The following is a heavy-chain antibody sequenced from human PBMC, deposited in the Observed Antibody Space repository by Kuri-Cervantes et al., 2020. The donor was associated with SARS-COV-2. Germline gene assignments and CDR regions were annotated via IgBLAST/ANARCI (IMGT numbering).Heavy chain of an antibody. CDR1: GFSFSSYG. V-gene: IGHV3-30*03. Sequence: GGSLRLSCAASGFSFSSYGMSWVRQAPGKGLEWVAIISYDGRNTKFADSVKGRFTISRDNSKDVVYLQMNSLRIEDTAEHFCARDPWGADISGWKRPFDYWGQGTLVTVSS. J-gene: IGHJ4*02. CDR2: ISYDGRNT. CDR3: ARDPWGADISGWKRPFDY. D-gene: IGHD6-19*01.